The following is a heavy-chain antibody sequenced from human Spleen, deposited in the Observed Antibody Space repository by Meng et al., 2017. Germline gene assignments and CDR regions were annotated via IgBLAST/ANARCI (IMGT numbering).Heavy chain of an antibody. D-gene: IGHD4-17*01. J-gene: IGHJ4*02. Sequence: GSLRLSCTVSGGSLSNYYWSWIRQPPGKGPEWIGYISYSGSTNYSPSLKSRVTISVDKSKNQFSLKLSSVTAADTAVYYCARGGTDYGDYPPVWGQGTLVTVSS. CDR2: ISYSGST. V-gene: IGHV4-59*08. CDR1: GGSLSNYY. CDR3: ARGGTDYGDYPPV.